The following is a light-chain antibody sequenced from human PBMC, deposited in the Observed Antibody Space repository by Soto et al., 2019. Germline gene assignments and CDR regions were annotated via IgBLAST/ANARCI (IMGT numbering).Light chain of an antibody. J-gene: IGKJ5*01. CDR1: QSISDT. Sequence: EIVMTQSPATLSVSPGGRATLSCRASQSISDTLAWYQQKPGQAPRLLIYSASRGATGFPARFSGSGSGTDFTLTISSLEPEDFAVYYCQQRSNWQITFGQGTRLEI. V-gene: IGKV3D-11*02. CDR2: SAS. CDR3: QQRSNWQIT.